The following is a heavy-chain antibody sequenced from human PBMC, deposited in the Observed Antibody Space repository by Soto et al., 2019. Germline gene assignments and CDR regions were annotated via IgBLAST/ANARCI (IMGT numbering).Heavy chain of an antibody. CDR3: ARRYAVAGLLYFDY. CDR2: IYYSGST. V-gene: IGHV4-39*01. CDR1: GGSISSSSYY. D-gene: IGHD1-26*01. J-gene: IGHJ4*02. Sequence: SETLSLTCTVSGGSISSSSYYWGWIRQPPGKGLEWIGSIYYSGSTYYNPSLKSRVTISVDTSKNQFSLKLSSVTAADTAVYYCARRYAVAGLLYFDYWGQGTLVTVSS.